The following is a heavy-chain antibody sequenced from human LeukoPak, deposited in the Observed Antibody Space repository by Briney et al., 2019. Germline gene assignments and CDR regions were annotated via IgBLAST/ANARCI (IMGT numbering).Heavy chain of an antibody. D-gene: IGHD4-17*01. CDR1: GFTFSRSA. CDR3: ARRVTTFLS. Sequence: PGGSLRLSCAASGFTFSRSAMTWVRQGPGTGLEFVASIIYSGGATYYADSVKGRFTISRDNTKNTLYLQLDSLRAEDTATYYCARRVTTFLSWGQGTLVIVSS. V-gene: IGHV3-23*01. J-gene: IGHJ4*02. CDR2: IIYSGGAT.